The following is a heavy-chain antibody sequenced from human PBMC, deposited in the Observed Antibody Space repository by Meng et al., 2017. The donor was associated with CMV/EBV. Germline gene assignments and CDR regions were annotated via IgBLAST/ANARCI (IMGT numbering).Heavy chain of an antibody. J-gene: IGHJ6*02. CDR3: AREEYSHGLEYYYYGMDV. V-gene: IGHV3-21*01. Sequence: GESLKISCAASGFTFSSYSMNWVCQAPGKGLEWVSSISSSSSYIYYADSVKGRFTISRDNAKNSLYLQMNSLRAEDTAVYYCAREEYSHGLEYYYYGMDVWGQGTTVTVSS. CDR2: ISSSSSYI. CDR1: GFTFSSYS. D-gene: IGHD5-18*01.